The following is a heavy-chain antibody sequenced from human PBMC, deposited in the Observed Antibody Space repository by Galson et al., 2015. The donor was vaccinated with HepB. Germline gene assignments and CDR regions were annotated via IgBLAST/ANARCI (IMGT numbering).Heavy chain of an antibody. D-gene: IGHD5-18*01. CDR3: ARDPDTDMVNFDH. CDR1: GFTFSRYY. V-gene: IGHV3-7*03. J-gene: IGHJ4*02. Sequence: SLRLSCAGSGFTFSRYYMGWVRQAPGKGLEWVADIKEDGSLKYYSDSVKGRFTISRDNAKNLLFLLMNSLRAEDTALYYCARDPDTDMVNFDHWGQGTLVTVSS. CDR2: IKEDGSLK.